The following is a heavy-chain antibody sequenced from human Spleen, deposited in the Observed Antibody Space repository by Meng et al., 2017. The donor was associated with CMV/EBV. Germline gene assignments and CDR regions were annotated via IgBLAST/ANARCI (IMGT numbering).Heavy chain of an antibody. CDR2: ISSSSSYI. V-gene: IGHV3-21*01. J-gene: IGHJ4*02. D-gene: IGHD1-7*01. CDR1: GFTFSSYS. Sequence: CAASGFTFSSYSMNWVRQAPGKGLEWVSSISSSSSYIYYADSVKGRFTISRDNAKNSLYLQMNSLRAEDTAVYYCARQTGTRARFDYWGQGTLVTVSS. CDR3: ARQTGTRARFDY.